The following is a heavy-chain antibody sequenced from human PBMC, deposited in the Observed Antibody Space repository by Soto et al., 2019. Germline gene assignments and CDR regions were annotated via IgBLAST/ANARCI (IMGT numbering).Heavy chain of an antibody. CDR3: ARFHPQHFHHAFDI. V-gene: IGHV1-8*01. J-gene: IGHJ3*02. CDR1: GYTFTSYD. Sequence: ASVKVSCKASGYTFTSYDINWVRQATGQGLEWMGWRNPNSGNTGYAQKFQGRVTMTRNTSISKAYMELSSLRSEDTAVYYCARFHPQHFHHAFDIWGQGTRVTVSS. CDR2: RNPNSGNT.